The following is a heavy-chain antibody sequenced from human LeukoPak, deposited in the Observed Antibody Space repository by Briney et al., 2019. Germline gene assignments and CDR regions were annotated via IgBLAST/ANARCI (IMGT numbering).Heavy chain of an antibody. CDR3: AREPLLYCSSTSCSLGWFDP. Sequence: PSETLSLTCTVSGGSISSSSYYWGWFRQPLGKGLEWIGSIYYSGSTYYNPSLKSRVTISVDTSKNQFSLKLSSVTAADTAVYYCAREPLLYCSSTSCSLGWFDPWGQGTLVTVSS. D-gene: IGHD2-2*01. V-gene: IGHV4-39*07. J-gene: IGHJ5*02. CDR1: GGSISSSSYY. CDR2: IYYSGST.